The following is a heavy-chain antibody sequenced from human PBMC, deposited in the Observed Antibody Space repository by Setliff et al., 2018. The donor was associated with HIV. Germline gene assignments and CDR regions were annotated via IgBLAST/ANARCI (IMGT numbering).Heavy chain of an antibody. CDR3: ARDHCGGDCYSLWYFDL. D-gene: IGHD2-21*02. CDR2: IIPIFGTK. J-gene: IGHJ2*01. Sequence: SVKVSCKASGGTFSSYAISWVRQAPGQGLKWMGGIIPIFGTKNYAQKFQGRVTITTDESTSTAYMELSSLRSEDTAVYYCARDHCGGDCYSLWYFDLWGRGTLVTVSS. CDR1: GGTFSSYA. V-gene: IGHV1-69*05.